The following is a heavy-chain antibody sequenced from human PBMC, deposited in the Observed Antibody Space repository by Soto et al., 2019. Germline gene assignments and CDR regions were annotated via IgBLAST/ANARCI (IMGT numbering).Heavy chain of an antibody. J-gene: IGHJ6*02. CDR3: ARDGRPYYDILTGYYMDYYYYYYGMDV. D-gene: IGHD3-9*01. CDR2: ISGSGSYI. CDR1: GFTFSSYA. V-gene: IGHV3-21*01. Sequence: GGSLRLSCAASGFTFSSYAMSWVRQAPGKGLEWVSAISGSGSYIYYADSVKGRFTISRDNAKNSLYLQMNSLRAEDTAVYYCARDGRPYYDILTGYYMDYYYYYYGMDVWGQGTTVTVSS.